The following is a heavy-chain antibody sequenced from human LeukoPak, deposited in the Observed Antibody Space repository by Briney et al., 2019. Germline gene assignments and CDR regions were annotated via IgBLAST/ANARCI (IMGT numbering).Heavy chain of an antibody. J-gene: IGHJ4*02. Sequence: SETLPLTCTVSGGSISSYYWSWIRQPPGKGLEWIGYIYYSGSTNYNPSLKSRVTISVDTSKNQFSPKLSSVTAADTAVYYCARLNQWLVPGYWGQGTLVTVSS. CDR3: ARLNQWLVPGY. CDR2: IYYSGST. V-gene: IGHV4-59*01. D-gene: IGHD6-19*01. CDR1: GGSISSYY.